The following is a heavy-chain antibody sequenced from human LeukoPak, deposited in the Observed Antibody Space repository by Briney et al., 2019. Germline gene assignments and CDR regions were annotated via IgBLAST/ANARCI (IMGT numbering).Heavy chain of an antibody. V-gene: IGHV1-69*04. J-gene: IGHJ6*03. CDR1: GGTFSSYA. CDR3: ATAHNYYYYMDV. CDR2: IIPILGIA. Sequence: GASVKVSCKASGGTFSSYAISWVRQAPGQGLEWMGRIIPILGIANYAQKFQGRVTITADKSTSTAYMELSSLRSEDTAVYYCATAHNYYYYMDVWGKGTTVTVSS.